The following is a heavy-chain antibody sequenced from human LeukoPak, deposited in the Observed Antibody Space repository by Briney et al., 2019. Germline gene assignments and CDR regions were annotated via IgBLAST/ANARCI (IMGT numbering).Heavy chain of an antibody. CDR1: GGSISSYY. D-gene: IGHD6-6*01. CDR2: IYYSGST. V-gene: IGHV4-59*01. J-gene: IGHJ4*02. Sequence: SETLSLTCTVSGGSISSYYWSWIRQPPGKGLEWIGHIYYSGSTNYNPSLKSRVTISVDTSKNQFSLKLSSVTAADTAVYYCARSIAALENDYWGQGTLVTVSS. CDR3: ARSIAALENDY.